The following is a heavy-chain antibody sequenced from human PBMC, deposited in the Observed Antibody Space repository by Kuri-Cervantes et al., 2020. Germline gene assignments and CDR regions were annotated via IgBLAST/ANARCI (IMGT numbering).Heavy chain of an antibody. CDR3: AKGGSYDILTGYRHYYTFNTMDV. CDR2: ISGSGGST. V-gene: IGHV3-23*01. D-gene: IGHD3-9*01. Sequence: GESLKISCAASGFTFSSYAMRWVRQAPGKGLEWVSAISGSGGSTYYADSVKGRFTISRDNSKNTLYLQMNSLRAEDTAVYYCAKGGSYDILTGYRHYYTFNTMDVWGQGTTVTVSS. CDR1: GFTFSSYA. J-gene: IGHJ6*02.